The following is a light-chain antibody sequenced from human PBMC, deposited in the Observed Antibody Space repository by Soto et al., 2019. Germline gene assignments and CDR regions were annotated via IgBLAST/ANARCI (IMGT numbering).Light chain of an antibody. Sequence: DIQMTQSPSTLSASVVDRVTITCLASQSISSWVAWYQQKPGKGPKLLIYKASTLKSGVPSRFSGSGSGTDFTLTISSLQPEDFATYYCQQFNNYPLTFGGGTKVDIK. CDR3: QQFNNYPLT. CDR2: KAS. CDR1: QSISSW. J-gene: IGKJ4*01. V-gene: IGKV1-5*03.